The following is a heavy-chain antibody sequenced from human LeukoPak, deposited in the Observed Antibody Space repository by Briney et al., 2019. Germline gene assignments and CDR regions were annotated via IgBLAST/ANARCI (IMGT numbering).Heavy chain of an antibody. CDR2: IYSGGST. J-gene: IGHJ4*02. D-gene: IGHD6-19*01. V-gene: IGHV3-66*01. Sequence: GGSLRLSCAASGFTFSSYSMNWVRQAPGKGLEWVSVIYSGGSTYYADSVKGRFTISRDNSKNTLYLQMNSLRAEDTAVYYCASLVAVAFDYWGQGTLVTVSS. CDR1: GFTFSSYS. CDR3: ASLVAVAFDY.